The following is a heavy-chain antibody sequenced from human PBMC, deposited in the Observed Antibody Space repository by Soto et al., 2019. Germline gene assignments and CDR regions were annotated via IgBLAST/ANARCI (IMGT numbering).Heavy chain of an antibody. CDR2: INSSGSST. CDR1: GFTLSSYG. V-gene: IGHV3-48*01. D-gene: IGHD2-15*01. J-gene: IGHJ5*02. CDR3: ARDMAVVAES. Sequence: EVQLVESGGGLVQPGGSLRLSCAASGFTLSSYGMNWVRQAPGKGLEWISFINSSGSSTHYADSVKGRFTISRDNAKNSLSLQMNSLRAEDTAVYYCARDMAVVAESWGQGTLVTVSS.